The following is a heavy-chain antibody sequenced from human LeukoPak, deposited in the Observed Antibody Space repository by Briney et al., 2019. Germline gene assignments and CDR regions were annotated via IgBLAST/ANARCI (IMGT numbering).Heavy chain of an antibody. CDR3: AKVNGDYIVDPSDY. CDR2: ISSSSSYI. Sequence: GGSLRLSCAASGFTFSSYSMNWVRQAPGKGLEWVSSISSSSSYIYYADSVKGRFTISRDNSKNTLYLQMNSLRTEDTAVYYCAKVNGDYIVDPSDYWGQGTLVTVSS. D-gene: IGHD4-17*01. V-gene: IGHV3-21*01. CDR1: GFTFSSYS. J-gene: IGHJ4*02.